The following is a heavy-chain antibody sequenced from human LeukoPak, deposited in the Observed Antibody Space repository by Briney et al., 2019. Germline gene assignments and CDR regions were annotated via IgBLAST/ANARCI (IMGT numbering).Heavy chain of an antibody. CDR3: ARVVVTNYNDAFDI. D-gene: IGHD4-23*01. CDR1: GFTFSNHG. J-gene: IGHJ3*02. CDR2: ISPSGDIT. Sequence: GGSLRLSCAASGFTFSNHGMNWVRQAPGKGLEWVSGISPSGDITYYADSVKGRFTISRDNAKNSLYLQMNSLRAEDTAVYYCARVVVTNYNDAFDIWGQGTMVTVSS. V-gene: IGHV3-23*01.